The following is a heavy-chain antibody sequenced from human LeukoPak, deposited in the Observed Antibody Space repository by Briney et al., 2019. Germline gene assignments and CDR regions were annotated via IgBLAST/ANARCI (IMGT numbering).Heavy chain of an antibody. CDR2: IYPGDSDT. CDR3: ARRVEMATITGYYYYMDV. J-gene: IGHJ6*03. CDR1: GYSFTSYW. Sequence: GESLKISCKGSGYSFTSYWIGWVRQMPGKGLEWMGIIYPGDSDTRYSPSFQGQVTISADKSISTAYLQWGSLKASDTAMYYCARRVEMATITGYYYYMDVWGKGTTVTVSS. V-gene: IGHV5-51*01. D-gene: IGHD5-24*01.